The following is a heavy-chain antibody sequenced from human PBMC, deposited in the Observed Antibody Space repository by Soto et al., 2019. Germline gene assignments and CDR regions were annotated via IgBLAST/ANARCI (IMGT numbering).Heavy chain of an antibody. CDR2: IRSKAYGGTT. Sequence: GGSLRLSCTASGFTFGDYAMSWFRQAPGKGLEWVGFIRSKAYGGTTEYAASVKGRFTISRDDSKSIAYLQMNSLKTEDTAVYYCTIVNPPCSSASSPIFDPWGQGTLVIGSS. V-gene: IGHV3-49*03. CDR3: TIVNPPCSSASSPIFDP. CDR1: GFTFGDYA. D-gene: IGHD6-6*01. J-gene: IGHJ5*02.